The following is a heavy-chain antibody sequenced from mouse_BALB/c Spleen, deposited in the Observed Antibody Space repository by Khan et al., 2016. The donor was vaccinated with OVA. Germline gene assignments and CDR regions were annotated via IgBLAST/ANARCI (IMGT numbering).Heavy chain of an antibody. D-gene: IGHD2-3*01. CDR1: GFNIRDNY. CDR2: IAPANGNV. J-gene: IGHJ1*01. Sequence: EVQLQQSGAELVKPGASVKLSCTASGFNIRDNYIHWVKQRSGQGLEWIGRIAPANGNVKYDPKFRGKATITGDTSSNTAFLQVSSLTSEDSAVYYCAQPSYDLRYCDVWGAGTTVTVSS. CDR3: AQPSYDLRYCDV. V-gene: IGHV14-3*02.